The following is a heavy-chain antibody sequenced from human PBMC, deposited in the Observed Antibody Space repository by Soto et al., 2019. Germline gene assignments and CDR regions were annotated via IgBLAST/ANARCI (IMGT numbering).Heavy chain of an antibody. V-gene: IGHV3-30*18. CDR2: ISYDGSNK. CDR3: AKGSLPPGGDYRQGLDY. Sequence: QVQLVESGGGVVQPGRSLRLSCAASGFTFSSYGMHWVRQAPGKGLEWVAVISYDGSNKYYADSVKGRFTISRDNSKNTLYLQMNSLRAEDTAVYYCAKGSLPPGGDYRQGLDYWGQGTLVTVSS. CDR1: GFTFSSYG. J-gene: IGHJ4*02. D-gene: IGHD4-17*01.